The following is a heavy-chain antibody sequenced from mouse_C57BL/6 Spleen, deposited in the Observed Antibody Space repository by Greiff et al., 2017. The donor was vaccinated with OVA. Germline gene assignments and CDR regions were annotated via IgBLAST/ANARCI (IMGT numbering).Heavy chain of an antibody. CDR1: GYAFSSSW. CDR2: IYPGDGDT. CDR3: ARDGFAY. V-gene: IGHV1-82*01. Sequence: QVQLQQSGPEPVTPGASVKISCKASGYAFSSSWMNWVKQRPGKGLEWIGRIYPGDGDTNYNGKFKGKATLTADKSSSTAYMQLSSLTSEDSAVYFCARDGFAYWGQGTLVTVSA. J-gene: IGHJ3*01.